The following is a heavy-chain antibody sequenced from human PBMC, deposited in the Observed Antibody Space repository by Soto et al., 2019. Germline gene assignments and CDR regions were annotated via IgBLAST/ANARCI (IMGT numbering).Heavy chain of an antibody. D-gene: IGHD5-18*01. CDR1: GFTETNSY. V-gene: IGHV3-53*01. J-gene: IGHJ4*02. Sequence: PWVSXRLSCYAPGFTETNSYFTLVRHAPGKGLEWVAVTHGSCSTFYVDSVKGRFTISRDRSKNTIYLHMNNLRGDDTAVYYCARDTQDRDGYFLEKWGKGSLVNVSS. CDR3: ARDTQDRDGYFLEK. CDR2: THGSCST.